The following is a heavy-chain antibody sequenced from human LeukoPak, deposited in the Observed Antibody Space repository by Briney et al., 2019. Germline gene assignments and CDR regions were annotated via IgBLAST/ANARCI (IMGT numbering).Heavy chain of an antibody. Sequence: SETLSLTCTVSGYSISSGFYWGWIRQAPGKGLEWIGSTHHSGSTYYNPSLKSRVTVSVDPSKNQFSLKLSSVTAADTAVYYCARGRGFTVTYDYWGQGTLVTVSS. D-gene: IGHD4-17*01. CDR3: ARGRGFTVTYDY. J-gene: IGHJ4*02. CDR2: THHSGST. V-gene: IGHV4-38-2*02. CDR1: GYSISSGFY.